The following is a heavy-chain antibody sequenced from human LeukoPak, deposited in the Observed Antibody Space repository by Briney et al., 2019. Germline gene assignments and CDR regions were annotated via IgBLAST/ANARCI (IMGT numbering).Heavy chain of an antibody. CDR3: ARNRHYDFWSGPGFDP. CDR2: ISSSGSTI. J-gene: IGHJ5*02. V-gene: IGHV3-11*01. D-gene: IGHD3-3*01. Sequence: GGSLRLSCAASGFTFSDYYMSWVRQTPGKGLEWVSYISSSGSTIYYADSVKGRFTISRDNAKNSLYLQMNSLRAEDTAVYYCARNRHYDFWSGPGFDPWGQRTLVTVSS. CDR1: GFTFSDYY.